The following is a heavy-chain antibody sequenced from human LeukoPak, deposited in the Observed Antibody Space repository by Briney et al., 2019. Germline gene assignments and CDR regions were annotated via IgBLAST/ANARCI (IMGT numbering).Heavy chain of an antibody. D-gene: IGHD5-18*01. Sequence: GGSLRLSCAASGFTFSSYWMSWVRQAPGKGLEWVSAISGSGGSTYYADSVKGRFTISRDNSKNTLYLQMNSLRAEDTAVYYCAKLYSYGSGAFDYWGQGTLVTVSS. J-gene: IGHJ4*02. CDR1: GFTFSSYW. V-gene: IGHV3-23*01. CDR2: ISGSGGST. CDR3: AKLYSYGSGAFDY.